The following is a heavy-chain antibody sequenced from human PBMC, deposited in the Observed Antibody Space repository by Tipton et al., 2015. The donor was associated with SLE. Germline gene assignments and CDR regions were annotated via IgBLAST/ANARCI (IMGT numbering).Heavy chain of an antibody. J-gene: IGHJ4*02. V-gene: IGHV4-39*07. Sequence: TLSLTCTVSGGSISSSSYHWGWIRQPPGKGLEWIGSIFHTGRTYNNLSLKSRLSISIDMSKNQFSLKLTSVTAADTAVYYCARGGGSYYDYWGQGTLVTVSS. D-gene: IGHD1-26*01. CDR1: GGSISSSSYH. CDR3: ARGGGSYYDY. CDR2: IFHTGRT.